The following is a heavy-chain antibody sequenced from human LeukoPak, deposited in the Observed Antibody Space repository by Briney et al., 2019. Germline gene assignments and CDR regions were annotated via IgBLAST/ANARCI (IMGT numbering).Heavy chain of an antibody. Sequence: ASVKVSCKASGYTFTSYGISWVRQAPGQGLEWMGWTSAYNGNTNYAQKLQGRVTMTTDTSTSTAYMELRSLRSDDTAVYYCARDDRAYCGGDCSNYYFDYWGQGTLVTVSS. CDR2: TSAYNGNT. CDR3: ARDDRAYCGGDCSNYYFDY. J-gene: IGHJ4*02. D-gene: IGHD2-21*02. CDR1: GYTFTSYG. V-gene: IGHV1-18*01.